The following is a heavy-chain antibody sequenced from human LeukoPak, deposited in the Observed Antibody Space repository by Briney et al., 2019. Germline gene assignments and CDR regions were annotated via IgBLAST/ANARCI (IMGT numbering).Heavy chain of an antibody. CDR2: ISSNGGST. CDR1: GFTFSSYA. J-gene: IGHJ6*04. D-gene: IGHD3-9*01. CDR3: VKDHLTGPLGYGMDV. Sequence: GGSLRLSCSVSGFTFSSYAMHWVRQAPGKGLEYVSAISSNGGSTYYADSVKGRFTISRDNSKNTLYLQMSSLRAEDTAVYYCVKDHLTGPLGYGMDVWGKGTTVTVSS. V-gene: IGHV3-64D*06.